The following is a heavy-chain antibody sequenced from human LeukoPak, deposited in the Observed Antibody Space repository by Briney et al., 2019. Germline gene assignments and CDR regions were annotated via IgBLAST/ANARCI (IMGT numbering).Heavy chain of an antibody. CDR1: GFTFNSYW. J-gene: IGHJ4*02. Sequence: GGSLRLSCAASGFTFNSYWMSWVRQAPGKGLEWVAVIWHDGSAEFYVDSVKGRFRISRDDSKNTVYLQMNSLTAEDTARYYCAKDTTGGWSGYFDSWGQGTLVTVSS. D-gene: IGHD6-19*01. CDR3: AKDTTGGWSGYFDS. V-gene: IGHV3-33*06. CDR2: IWHDGSAE.